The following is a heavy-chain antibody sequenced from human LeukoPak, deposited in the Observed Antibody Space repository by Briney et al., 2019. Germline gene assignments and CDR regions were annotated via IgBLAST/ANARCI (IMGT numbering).Heavy chain of an antibody. CDR3: GRDSGVRGVIKTPDY. D-gene: IGHD3-10*01. V-gene: IGHV3-33*01. CDR1: GFTFSSYG. Sequence: GGSLRLSCAASGFTFSSYGMHWVRQAPGKGLEWVAVIWYDESNKYYADSVKGRFTISRDNSKNTLYLQMNSLRAEDTAVYYCGRDSGVRGVIKTPDYWGRGTLVTVSS. CDR2: IWYDESNK. J-gene: IGHJ4*02.